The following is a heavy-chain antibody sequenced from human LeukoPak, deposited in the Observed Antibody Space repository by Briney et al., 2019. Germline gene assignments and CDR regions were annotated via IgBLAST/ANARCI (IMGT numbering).Heavy chain of an antibody. V-gene: IGHV4-34*01. Sequence: SETLSLTCAVYGGSFSGYYWSWIRQPPGKGLEWIGEINHSGSTNYNPSLKSRVTISVDTSKNQFSLKLSSVTAADMAVYYCASTYYYDSSGYYYRDPHPYYFDYWGQGTLVTVSS. CDR2: INHSGST. D-gene: IGHD3-22*01. CDR1: GGSFSGYY. J-gene: IGHJ4*02. CDR3: ASTYYYDSSGYYYRDPHPYYFDY.